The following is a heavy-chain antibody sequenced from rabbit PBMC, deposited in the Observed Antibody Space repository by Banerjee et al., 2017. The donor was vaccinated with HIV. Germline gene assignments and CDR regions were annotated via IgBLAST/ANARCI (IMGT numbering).Heavy chain of an antibody. D-gene: IGHD1-1*01. CDR3: ARDNSSNGYYFNL. CDR1: GFSFSSGYD. CDR2: IIDGSSGST. V-gene: IGHV1S40*01. J-gene: IGHJ4*01. Sequence: QSLEESGGDLVKPGASLTLTCTASGFSFSSGYDMCWVRQAPGKGLEWIACIIDGSSGSTYYASWAKGRFTISKTSSTTVTLQMTSLTAADTATYFCARDNSSNGYYFNLWGQGTLVTVS.